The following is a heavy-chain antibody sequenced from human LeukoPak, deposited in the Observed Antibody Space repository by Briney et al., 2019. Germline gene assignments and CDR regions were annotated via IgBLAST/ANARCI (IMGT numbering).Heavy chain of an antibody. D-gene: IGHD6-13*01. J-gene: IGHJ4*02. Sequence: GGSLRLSCAASGFTFSSYSMSWVRQAPGKGLEWVANIKQDGSEKYYVDSVKGRFTISRDNAKNSLYLQMNSLRAEDTAVYYCAREGGSSSWQFDYWGQGTLVTVSS. CDR3: AREGGSSSWQFDY. CDR2: IKQDGSEK. CDR1: GFTFSSYS. V-gene: IGHV3-7*03.